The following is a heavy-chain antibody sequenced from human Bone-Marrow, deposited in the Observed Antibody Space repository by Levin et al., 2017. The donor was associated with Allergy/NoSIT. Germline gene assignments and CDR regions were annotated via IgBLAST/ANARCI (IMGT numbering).Heavy chain of an antibody. D-gene: IGHD3-22*01. V-gene: IGHV3-48*02. CDR1: GFTFSSYS. J-gene: IGHJ4*02. CDR3: AGGRPRGIYDSSGYQGY. CDR2: ISSSSSTI. Sequence: GGSLRLSCAASGFTFSSYSMNWVRQAPGKGLEWVSYISSSSSTIYYADSVKGRFTISRDNAKNSLYLQMNSLRDEDTAVYYCAGGRPRGIYDSSGYQGYWGQGTLVTVSS.